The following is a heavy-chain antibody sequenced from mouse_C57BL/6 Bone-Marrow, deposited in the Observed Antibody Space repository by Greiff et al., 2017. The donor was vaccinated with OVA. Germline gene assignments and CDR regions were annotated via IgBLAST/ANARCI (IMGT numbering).Heavy chain of an antibody. Sequence: QVQLQQSGAELVRPGASVTLSCKASGYTFTDYEMHWVKQTPVHGLEWIGAIDPETGGTAYNQKFKGQAILTADKSSSTAYMELRRLTSEDSAVYYCTSSTERYYAMDYWGQGTSVTVSS. CDR3: TSSTERYYAMDY. J-gene: IGHJ4*01. CDR2: IDPETGGT. CDR1: GYTFTDYE. V-gene: IGHV1-15*01.